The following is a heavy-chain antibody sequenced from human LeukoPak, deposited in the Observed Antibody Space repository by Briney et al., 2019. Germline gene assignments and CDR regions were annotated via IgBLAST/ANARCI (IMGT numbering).Heavy chain of an antibody. D-gene: IGHD3-3*01. V-gene: IGHV1-8*01. Sequence: ASVKVSCKASGHTFTSYDINWVRQATGQGLEWMGWMNPNSGNTGYAQKFQGRVTITRDTSINTVYMELSSLRSEDTAVYYCAKHYETTFDYWGQGTLVTVSS. CDR2: MNPNSGNT. CDR3: AKHYETTFDY. CDR1: GHTFTSYD. J-gene: IGHJ4*02.